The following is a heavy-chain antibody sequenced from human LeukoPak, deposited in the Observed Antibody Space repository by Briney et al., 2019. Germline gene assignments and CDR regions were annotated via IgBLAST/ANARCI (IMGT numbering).Heavy chain of an antibody. CDR3: ATLSGSIRGAFDI. J-gene: IGHJ3*02. CDR1: GFTFSSYA. Sequence: GGSLRLSCAASGFTFSSYAMHWVRQAPGKGLEWVAVISYDGSNKYYADSVKGRFTISRDNSKNTLYLQMNSLRAEDTAVYYCATLSGSIRGAFDIWGQGTMVTVSS. CDR2: ISYDGSNK. D-gene: IGHD1-26*01. V-gene: IGHV3-30-3*01.